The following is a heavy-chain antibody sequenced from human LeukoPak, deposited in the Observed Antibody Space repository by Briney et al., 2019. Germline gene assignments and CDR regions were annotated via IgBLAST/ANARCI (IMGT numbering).Heavy chain of an antibody. CDR2: IYYSGST. Sequence: SETLSLTCTVSGGSISSSSYYWGWIRQPPGKGLEWIGSIYYSGSTYYNPSLKSRVTISVDTSKNQFSLKLSSVTAADTAVYYCARGGLGGTLGRTFDIWGQGTMVTVSS. CDR1: GGSISSSSYY. V-gene: IGHV4-39*07. D-gene: IGHD3-16*01. CDR3: ARGGLGGTLGRTFDI. J-gene: IGHJ3*02.